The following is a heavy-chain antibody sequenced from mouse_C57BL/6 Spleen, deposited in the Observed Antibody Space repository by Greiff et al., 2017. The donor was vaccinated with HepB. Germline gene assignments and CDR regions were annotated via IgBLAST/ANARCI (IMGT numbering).Heavy chain of an antibody. J-gene: IGHJ1*03. V-gene: IGHV1-64*01. CDR2: IHPNSGST. CDR1: GHTFTSYW. Sequence: QVQLQQPGAELVKPGASVKLSCKASGHTFTSYWMHWVKQRPGQGLEWIGMIHPNSGSTNYNEKFKSKATLTVDKSSSTAYMQLSSLTSEDSAVYYCARVYDGYSSYWYFDVWGTGTTVTVSS. CDR3: ARVYDGYSSYWYFDV. D-gene: IGHD2-3*01.